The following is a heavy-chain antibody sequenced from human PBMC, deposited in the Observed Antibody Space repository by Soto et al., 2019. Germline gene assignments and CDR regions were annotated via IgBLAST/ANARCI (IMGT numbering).Heavy chain of an antibody. Sequence: QVRLVESGGGLVKPGGSLRLSCSLSGFTFSDYYMSWIRQAPGKGLERISYITSSGTYTMYEESVKGRFTISRDNARNSLYLQMNNLRADDTAVYYCARDKHKVNGLDVWGQGTTVTVSS. CDR3: ARDKHKVNGLDV. CDR2: ITSSGTYT. D-gene: IGHD2-21*01. V-gene: IGHV3-11*05. J-gene: IGHJ6*02. CDR1: GFTFSDYY.